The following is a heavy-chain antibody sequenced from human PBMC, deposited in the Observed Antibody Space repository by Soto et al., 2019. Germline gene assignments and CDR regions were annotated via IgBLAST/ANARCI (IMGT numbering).Heavy chain of an antibody. CDR3: AKADYDILTGYYPHRTFDY. J-gene: IGHJ4*02. Sequence: GGSLRLSCAASGFTFSSYAMSWVRQAPGKGLEWVSAISGSGGSTYYADSVKGRFTISRDNSKNTLYLQMNSLRAEDTAVYYCAKADYDILTGYYPHRTFDYWGQGTLVTVSS. CDR2: ISGSGGST. V-gene: IGHV3-23*01. CDR1: GFTFSSYA. D-gene: IGHD3-9*01.